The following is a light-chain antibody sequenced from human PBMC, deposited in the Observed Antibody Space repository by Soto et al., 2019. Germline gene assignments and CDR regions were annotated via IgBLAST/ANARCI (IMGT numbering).Light chain of an antibody. J-gene: IGKJ1*01. CDR2: DAS. CDR3: QQYNTSPRT. CDR1: QTVRNNY. Sequence: EFVLTQSPGTLSLSPGERTTLSSRASQTVRNNYLAWYQQKPGQAPRLLIYDASSRATGIPDRFSGGGSGTDFTLTISRLEPEDFAVYYCQQYNTSPRTFGQGTKVDIK. V-gene: IGKV3-20*01.